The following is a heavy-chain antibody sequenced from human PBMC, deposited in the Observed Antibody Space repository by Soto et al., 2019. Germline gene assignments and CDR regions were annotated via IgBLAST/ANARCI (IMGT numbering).Heavy chain of an antibody. Sequence: QVQLVESGGGVVQPGRSLRLSCAASGFTFSSYAMHWVRQAPGKGLEWVAVISYDGSNKYYADSVKGRFTISRDNSKNTLYLQMNSLRAEDTAVYYCAREGSSSWYPHYYYYYGMDVW. CDR1: GFTFSSYA. CDR3: AREGSSSWYPHYYYYYGMDV. CDR2: ISYDGSNK. D-gene: IGHD6-13*01. J-gene: IGHJ6*01. V-gene: IGHV3-30-3*01.